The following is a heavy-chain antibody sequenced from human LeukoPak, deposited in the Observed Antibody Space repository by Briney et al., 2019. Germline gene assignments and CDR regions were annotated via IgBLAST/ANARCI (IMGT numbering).Heavy chain of an antibody. CDR3: ARGILRYCSGGSCHYFDY. Sequence: SVKVSCKASGGTFSSYAISWVRQAPGQGLEWMGGIIPIFGTANYAQKFQGRVTITADESTSTAYMELSSLRSEDTAVYYCARGILRYCSGGSCHYFDYWGQGTLVTVSS. CDR1: GGTFSSYA. CDR2: IIPIFGTA. V-gene: IGHV1-69*01. J-gene: IGHJ4*02. D-gene: IGHD2-15*01.